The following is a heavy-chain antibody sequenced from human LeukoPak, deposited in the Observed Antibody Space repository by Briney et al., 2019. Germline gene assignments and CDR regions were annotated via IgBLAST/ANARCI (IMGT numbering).Heavy chain of an antibody. Sequence: GASVKVSCKASGYTFTSYDINWVRQATGQGLEWMGGIIPTFGTASYAQKFQGRVTITTDESTSTAYMELSSLRSEDTAVYYCARPRGYSSPFWFDPWGQGTLVTVSS. CDR3: ARPRGYSSPFWFDP. J-gene: IGHJ5*02. CDR1: GYTFTSYD. V-gene: IGHV1-69*05. D-gene: IGHD6-13*01. CDR2: IIPTFGTA.